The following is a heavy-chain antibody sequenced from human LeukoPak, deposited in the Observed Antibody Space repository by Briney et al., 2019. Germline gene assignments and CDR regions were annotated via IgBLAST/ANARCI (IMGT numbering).Heavy chain of an antibody. CDR1: GGSISSYY. CDR2: IYYSGST. J-gene: IGHJ4*02. CDR3: VRGVTRGYSDS. D-gene: IGHD2-21*02. V-gene: IGHV4-59*01. Sequence: SETLSLTCTVSGGSISSYYWIWMRHPPGKGREWMGYIYYSGSTNYNRSLKSRVTIAVDTARNQCALKRTSGTAADTADYYWVRGVTRGYSDSSGPGTLVTVSP.